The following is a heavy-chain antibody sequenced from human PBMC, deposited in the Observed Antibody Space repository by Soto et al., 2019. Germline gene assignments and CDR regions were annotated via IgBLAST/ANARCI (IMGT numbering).Heavy chain of an antibody. CDR1: TFTFSAYD. D-gene: IGHD3-10*01. Sequence: QVQLVESGGGVVQPGRSLRLSCAASTFTFSAYDMHWARQAPGRGLEWVASISYHGRNKYYADSVKGRFTISRDNSKNTLNLQMDSLRAEDTAVYYCANGRYFGSGSCCPDLDCWGQGTLVTVSS. J-gene: IGHJ4*02. V-gene: IGHV3-30*18. CDR3: ANGRYFGSGSCCPDLDC. CDR2: ISYHGRNK.